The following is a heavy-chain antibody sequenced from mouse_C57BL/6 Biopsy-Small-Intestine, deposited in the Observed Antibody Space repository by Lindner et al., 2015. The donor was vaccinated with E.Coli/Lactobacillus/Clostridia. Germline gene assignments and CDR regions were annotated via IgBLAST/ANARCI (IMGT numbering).Heavy chain of an antibody. Sequence: VQLQESGGGLVKPGGSLKLSCAASGFTFSDYGMHWVRQAPEKGLEWVAYNSGGSSTIYYADTVKGRFTISRDNAKNTLFLQMTSLRSEDTAMYYCARRNLVRAMDYWGQGASVTVSS. CDR1: GFTFSDYG. CDR3: ARRNLVRAMDY. V-gene: IGHV5-17*01. CDR2: NSGGSSTI. D-gene: IGHD2-5*01. J-gene: IGHJ4*01.